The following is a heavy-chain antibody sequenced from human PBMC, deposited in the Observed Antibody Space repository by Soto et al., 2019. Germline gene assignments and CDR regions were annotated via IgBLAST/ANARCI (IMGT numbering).Heavy chain of an antibody. CDR2: IYYSGST. Sequence: LSLTCTVSGGSISSSSYYWGWIRQPPGKGLEWIGSIYYSGSTYYNPSLKSRVTISVDTSKNQFSLKLSSVTAADTAVYYCAGGDYYDSSGYYPIWGQGTLVTVSS. V-gene: IGHV4-39*01. J-gene: IGHJ4*02. CDR1: GGSISSSSYY. D-gene: IGHD3-22*01. CDR3: AGGDYYDSSGYYPI.